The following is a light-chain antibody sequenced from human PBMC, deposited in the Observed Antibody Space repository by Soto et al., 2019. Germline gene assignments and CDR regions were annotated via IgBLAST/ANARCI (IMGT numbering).Light chain of an antibody. J-gene: IGLJ3*02. CDR2: EVR. CDR1: MRDVGAYDL. V-gene: IGLV2-14*01. Sequence: QSALTQPASVSGSAGQSITISCSGTMRDVGAYDLVSWYQQHPGTAPKLIIYEVRNRPSGISSWFSGSRSGNTASLTISGLQPEDEGDYYCSAYTARSTLVFGGGTKRTVL. CDR3: SAYTARSTLV.